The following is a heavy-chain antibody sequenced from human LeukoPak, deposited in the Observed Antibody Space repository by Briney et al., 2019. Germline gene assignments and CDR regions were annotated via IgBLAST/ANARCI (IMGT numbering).Heavy chain of an antibody. CDR2: ISSSSSTI. CDR3: ARAFGGYDSQYFYYYMDV. CDR1: GFTFSSYS. Sequence: PGGSLRLSCAASGFTFSSYSMNWVRQAPGKGLEWVSYISSSSSTIYYADSVKGRFTISRDNAKNSLYLQMNSLRAEDTAVYYCARAFGGYDSQYFYYYMDVWGKGTTVTVSS. D-gene: IGHD5-12*01. V-gene: IGHV3-48*01. J-gene: IGHJ6*03.